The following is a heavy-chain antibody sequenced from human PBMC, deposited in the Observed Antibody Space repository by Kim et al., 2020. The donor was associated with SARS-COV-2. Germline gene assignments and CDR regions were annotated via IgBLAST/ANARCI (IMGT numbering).Heavy chain of an antibody. CDR1: GYTFTGYY. D-gene: IGHD3-3*01. CDR2: INPNSGGT. CDR3: ARHDFWSGYAADY. J-gene: IGHJ4*02. Sequence: ASVKVSCKASGYTFTGYYMHWVRQAPGQGLEWMGWINPNSGGTNYAQKFQGRVTMTRDTSISTAYMELSRLRSDDTAVYYCARHDFWSGYAADYWGQGTLVTVSS. V-gene: IGHV1-2*02.